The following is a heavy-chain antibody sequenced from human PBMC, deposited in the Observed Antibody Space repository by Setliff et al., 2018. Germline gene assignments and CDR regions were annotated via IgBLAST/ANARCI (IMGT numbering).Heavy chain of an antibody. J-gene: IGHJ4*02. CDR3: AGSLGGFDY. CDR1: GASFSDTY. Sequence: SETLSLTCAVYGASFSDTYWSWIRQPPGKGLEWIGDINYLGNTNYNPSLKTRVTISVDTSKNQFSLNLVSLTAADTAVYYCAGSLGGFDYWGQGTLVTVSS. CDR2: INYLGNT. V-gene: IGHV4-34*01. D-gene: IGHD3-16*01.